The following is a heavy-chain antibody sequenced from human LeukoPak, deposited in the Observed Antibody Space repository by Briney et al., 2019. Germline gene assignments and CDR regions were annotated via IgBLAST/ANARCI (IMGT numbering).Heavy chain of an antibody. CDR1: GYTFTSYG. V-gene: IGHV1-2*06. J-gene: IGHJ3*01. CDR2: IYLNSGVT. CDR3: GRDDPGPNTFDL. Sequence: ASVKVSCKASGYTFTSYGISWVRQAPGQGLEWMGQIYLNSGVTKYAQKFQGRVTMTRDMSINTAYMDLSRLTSDDTAVYYCGRDDPGPNTFDLWGQGTMVTVSS.